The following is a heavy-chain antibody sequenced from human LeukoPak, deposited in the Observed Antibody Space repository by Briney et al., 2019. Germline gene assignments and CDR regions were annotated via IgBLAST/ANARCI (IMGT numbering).Heavy chain of an antibody. V-gene: IGHV3-49*04. D-gene: IGHD2-21*02. CDR3: VREGCGGDCYKY. Sequence: GGFLRLSCAASGFPFNNYARGWGRQAPGKGLEGVSVVRRKVYGGTTEYAASVKGRFTISRDDSQSIAYLQMNSLKTEDTAVYYCVREGCGGDCYKYWGQGTLVTVSS. J-gene: IGHJ4*02. CDR1: GFPFNNYA. CDR2: VRRKVYGGTT.